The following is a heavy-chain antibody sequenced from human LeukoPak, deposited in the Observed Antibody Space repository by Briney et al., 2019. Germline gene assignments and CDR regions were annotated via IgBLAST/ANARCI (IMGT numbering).Heavy chain of an antibody. CDR2: ISSSSTI. V-gene: IGHV3-48*01. CDR1: GFTFSSYS. J-gene: IGHJ4*02. Sequence: PGGSLRLSCAASGFTFSSYSMNWVRQAPGKGLEWVSYISSSSTIYYADSVKGRFTISRDNAKNSLYLQMNSLRAEDTAVYYCARHAVEYYYGSGSYSHFDYWGQGTLVTVSS. CDR3: ARHAVEYYYGSGSYSHFDY. D-gene: IGHD3-10*01.